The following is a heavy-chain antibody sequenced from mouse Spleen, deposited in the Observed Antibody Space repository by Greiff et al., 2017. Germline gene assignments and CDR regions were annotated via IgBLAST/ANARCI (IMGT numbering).Heavy chain of an antibody. V-gene: IGHV3-6*01. CDR3: ARVGNWYYFDY. CDR2: ISYDGSN. J-gene: IGHJ2*01. Sequence: EVKLQESGPGLVKPSQSLSLTCSVTGYSITSGYYWNWIRQFPGNKLEWMGYISYDGSNNYNPSLKNRISITRDTSKNQFFLKLNSVTTEDTATYYCARVGNWYYFDYWGQGTTLTVSS. D-gene: IGHD2-1*01. CDR1: GYSITSGYY.